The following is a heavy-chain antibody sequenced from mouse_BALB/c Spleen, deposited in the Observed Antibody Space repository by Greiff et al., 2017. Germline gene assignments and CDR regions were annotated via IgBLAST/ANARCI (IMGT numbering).Heavy chain of an antibody. Sequence: PGQGLEWIGDIYPGRGITNYNEKFKSKATLTLDTSSSTAYMQLSSLTSEDSAVYYCSRGYGNYGFDVWGAGTTVTVSS. J-gene: IGHJ1*01. CDR3: SRGYGNYGFDV. D-gene: IGHD2-10*02. CDR2: IYPGRGIT. V-gene: IGHV1-55*01.